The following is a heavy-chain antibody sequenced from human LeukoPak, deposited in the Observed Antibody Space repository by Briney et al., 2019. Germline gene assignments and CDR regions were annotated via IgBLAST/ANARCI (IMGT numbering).Heavy chain of an antibody. CDR1: GFTFRNYA. CDR3: EKERDHYYDGRRWSPQYYFDY. D-gene: IGHD3-22*01. CDR2: MSCGGGST. V-gene: IGHV3-23*01. Sequence: GGSLRLSCAASGFTFRNYAMYWVRQAPGKGLEWVSVMSCGGGSTYSADSVKGRFTISRDNSKNTLYLQMNILRAEDTAVYYCEKERDHYYDGRRWSPQYYFDYWGQGTLVTVSS. J-gene: IGHJ4*02.